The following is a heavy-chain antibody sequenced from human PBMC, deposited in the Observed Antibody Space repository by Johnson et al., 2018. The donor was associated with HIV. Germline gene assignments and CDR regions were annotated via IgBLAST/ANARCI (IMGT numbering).Heavy chain of an antibody. CDR2: IGPAADP. V-gene: IGHV3-13*05. CDR1: GFTFSSYA. Sequence: VQLVESGGGLGQPGGSLRLCCAASGFTFSSYAIHWVRQATGKGLESVSPIGPAADPYYPGSEKGRTTVSSDNTKNTLYLQMNSLRAEDTAVYYCAKESMSRIVVVLAAAPPTAFDIWCQGTMVTVSS. J-gene: IGHJ3*02. CDR3: AKESMSRIVVVLAAAPPTAFDI. D-gene: IGHD2-15*01.